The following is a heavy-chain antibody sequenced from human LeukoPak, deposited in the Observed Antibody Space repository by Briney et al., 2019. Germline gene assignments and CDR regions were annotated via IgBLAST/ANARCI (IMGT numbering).Heavy chain of an antibody. CDR1: GGSLGNYY. J-gene: IGHJ4*02. D-gene: IGHD6-19*01. CDR2: IYPTGHT. V-gene: IGHV4-4*07. CDR3: ARITDPDYRSGWSGADY. Sequence: SETLSLTCKVSGGSLGNYYWSWIRQPAGKGLEWIGRIYPTGHTHYNPSLKRRVTMSVDTSKNQFSLKMTSMTAADTAVYYCARITDPDYRSGWSGADYWGRGTQVTVSA.